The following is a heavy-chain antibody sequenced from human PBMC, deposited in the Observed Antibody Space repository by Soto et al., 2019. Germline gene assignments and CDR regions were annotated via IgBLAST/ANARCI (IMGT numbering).Heavy chain of an antibody. CDR2: IYWDDDK. V-gene: IGHV2-5*02. CDR1: GFSLSTSGVG. J-gene: IGHJ5*02. Sequence: QITLKESGPTLVKPTQPLTLTCTFSGFSLSTSGVGVGWIRQPPGKALEWLALIYWDDDKRYSPSLKSRLTLTKDTSKNQVVLKMTNMDPVDTATYYCAHRRDWFDPWGQGTLVTVSS. CDR3: AHRRDWFDP.